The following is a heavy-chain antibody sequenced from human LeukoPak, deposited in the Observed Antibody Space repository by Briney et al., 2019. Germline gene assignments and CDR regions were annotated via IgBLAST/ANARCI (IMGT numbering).Heavy chain of an antibody. CDR2: INPNSGGT. V-gene: IGHV1-2*02. D-gene: IGHD3-10*01. CDR1: GYTFTGYY. J-gene: IGHJ4*02. CDR3: ARDDNYGSGSSQDY. Sequence: ASVKVSCKASGYTFTGYYMHWVRQAPGQGLEWMGWINPNSGGTNYAQKFQSRVTMTRDTSISTAYMELSRLRSDDTAVYYCARDDNYGSGSSQDYWGQGTLVTVSS.